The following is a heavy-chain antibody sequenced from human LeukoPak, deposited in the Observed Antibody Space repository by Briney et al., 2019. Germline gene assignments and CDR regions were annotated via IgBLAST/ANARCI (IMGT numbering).Heavy chain of an antibody. V-gene: IGHV4-59*01. CDR1: GGSISNYY. CDR3: ARVRNFPDAFDI. Sequence: SETLSLTCTVSGGSISNYYWAWVRQPPGRGLEWIGYIYDTGITKYNPSLKSRLTISLHTSRNQFSLNLSSLTAADTAIYYCARVRNFPDAFDIWGQGRMVTVSS. J-gene: IGHJ3*02. CDR2: IYDTGIT.